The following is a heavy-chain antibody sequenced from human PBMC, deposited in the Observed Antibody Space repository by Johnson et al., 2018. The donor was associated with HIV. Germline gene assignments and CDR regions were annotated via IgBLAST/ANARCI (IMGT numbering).Heavy chain of an antibody. J-gene: IGHJ3*02. CDR2: IYSGGNT. CDR3: ARLSGQQLVPRGGPFDI. V-gene: IGHV3-66*02. CDR1: GFTFDDYG. D-gene: IGHD6-13*01. Sequence: VLLVESGGGVVRPGGSLRLSCAASGFTFDDYGMSWVRQAPGKGLEWVSVIYSGGNTYYADSVKGRFTISRDNSRNTLYLQMNSLRVEDTAVYYCARLSGQQLVPRGGPFDIWGQGTMVTVSS.